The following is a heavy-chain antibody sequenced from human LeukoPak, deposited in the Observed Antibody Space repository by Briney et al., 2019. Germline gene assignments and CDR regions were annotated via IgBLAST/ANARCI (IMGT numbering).Heavy chain of an antibody. CDR3: ARDRYSSGWFDY. Sequence: GGSLRLSCAASGFTFSTYNMNWVRQAPGKGLEWVSSISSSSSYIYYADSVKGRFTISRDNSQNTLYLQMNSLRVDDTAVYYCARDRYSSGWFDYWGQGTLVTVSS. J-gene: IGHJ5*01. V-gene: IGHV3-21*01. D-gene: IGHD6-19*01. CDR1: GFTFSTYN. CDR2: ISSSSSYI.